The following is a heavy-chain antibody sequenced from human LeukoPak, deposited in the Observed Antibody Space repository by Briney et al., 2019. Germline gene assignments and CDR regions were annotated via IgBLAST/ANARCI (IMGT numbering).Heavy chain of an antibody. CDR3: ARESGSYDMWAFDI. CDR1: GFTFSSYA. V-gene: IGHV3-30-3*01. Sequence: GGSLRLSCAASGFTFSSYAMHWVRQAPGKGLEWVAVISYDGSNKYYADSAKGRFTISRDNSKNTLYLQMNSLRAEDTAVYYCARESGSYDMWAFDIWGQGTMVTVSS. CDR2: ISYDGSNK. J-gene: IGHJ3*02. D-gene: IGHD1-26*01.